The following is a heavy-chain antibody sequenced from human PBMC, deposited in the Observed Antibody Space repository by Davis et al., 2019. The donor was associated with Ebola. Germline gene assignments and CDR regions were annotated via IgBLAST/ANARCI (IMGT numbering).Heavy chain of an antibody. CDR3: ARVGDNYYDSSGIDY. CDR1: GFTFTDYY. CDR2: ISGDSLYT. V-gene: IGHV3-11*03. J-gene: IGHJ4*02. Sequence: GGSLRLSCAASGFTFTDYYMGWIRQAPGKGLEWVSYISGDSLYTNYADSVRGRLTISRDDAKNTLYLQMNSLRAEDTAVYYCARVGDNYYDSSGIDYWGQGTLVTVSS. D-gene: IGHD3-22*01.